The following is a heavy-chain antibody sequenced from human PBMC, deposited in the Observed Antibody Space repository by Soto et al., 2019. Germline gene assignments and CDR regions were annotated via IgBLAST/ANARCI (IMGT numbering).Heavy chain of an antibody. V-gene: IGHV1-18*01. J-gene: IGHJ4*02. D-gene: IGHD3-22*01. Sequence: QVQLVQSGAEVKKPGASVKVSCKASGYTFTSYGISWVRQAPGQGLEWMGWISAYNGNTNYAQKLQGRVTMTTDTATSTAYMELRSMRSDDTAVYYCARVGPGYYYDSSGYYLNWGQGTLVTVSS. CDR1: GYTFTSYG. CDR3: ARVGPGYYYDSSGYYLN. CDR2: ISAYNGNT.